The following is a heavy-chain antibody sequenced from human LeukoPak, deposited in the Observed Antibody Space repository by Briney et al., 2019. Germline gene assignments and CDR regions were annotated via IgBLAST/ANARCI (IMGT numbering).Heavy chain of an antibody. V-gene: IGHV3-33*01. CDR2: IWYDGSKK. J-gene: IGHJ4*02. Sequence: PGRSLRLSCAASGFSFSSYGMHWVRQAPGKGLEWVAVIWYDGSKKYYADSVKGRFTISRDNAKNSLYLQMNSLRAEDTAVYYCARARVVTKWIDYWGQGTLVTVSS. CDR3: ARARVVTKWIDY. D-gene: IGHD2-21*02. CDR1: GFSFSSYG.